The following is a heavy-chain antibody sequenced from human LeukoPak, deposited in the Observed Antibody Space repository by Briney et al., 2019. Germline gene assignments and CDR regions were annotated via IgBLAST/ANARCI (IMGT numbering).Heavy chain of an antibody. CDR2: IIPIFGTA. D-gene: IGHD6-19*01. CDR1: GGTFSSYA. J-gene: IGHJ4*02. V-gene: IGHV1-69*05. Sequence: SVKVSCKASGGTFSSYAISWVRQAPGQGLEGMGGIIPIFGTANYAQKFQGRVTITTDEYTGAAYMELRSLRAEDTAVYYCAREQTRRAVAGTLGYWGQGTLVTVSS. CDR3: AREQTRRAVAGTLGY.